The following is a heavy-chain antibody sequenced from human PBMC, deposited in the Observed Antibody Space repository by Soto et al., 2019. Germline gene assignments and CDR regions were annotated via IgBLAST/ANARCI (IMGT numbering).Heavy chain of an antibody. V-gene: IGHV5-51*01. CDR1: GYSFTSYL. CDR3: ARHGNDFWSGYYIDY. J-gene: IGHJ4*02. D-gene: IGHD3-3*01. CDR2: IYPGDSDT. Sequence: ESLKICCKGAGYSFTSYLICWGRQMPGKGLEWMGIIYPGDSDTRYSPSFQGQVNISADKSISTAYLQWSSLKASDTAMYYCARHGNDFWSGYYIDYWGQGTLVTVYS.